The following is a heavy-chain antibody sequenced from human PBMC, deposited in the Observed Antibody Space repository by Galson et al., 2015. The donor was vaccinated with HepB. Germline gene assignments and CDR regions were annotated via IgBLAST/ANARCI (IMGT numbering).Heavy chain of an antibody. CDR1: GGTFSSYA. Sequence: SVKVSCKASGGTFSSYAISWVRQAPGQGLEWMGGIIPIFGTANYAQKFQGRVTITADESTSTAYMELSSLRSEDTAVYFCARYYSATYFFDYWGRGSLVTVSS. CDR2: IIPIFGTA. D-gene: IGHD2-15*01. CDR3: ARYYSATYFFDY. V-gene: IGHV1-69*13. J-gene: IGHJ4*02.